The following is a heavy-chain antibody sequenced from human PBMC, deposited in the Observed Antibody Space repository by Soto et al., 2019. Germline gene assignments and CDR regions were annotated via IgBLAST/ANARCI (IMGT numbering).Heavy chain of an antibody. CDR2: IIPMFGTA. D-gene: IGHD5-18*01. J-gene: IGHJ4*02. CDR3: ASGIQLWLRRINNGYSG. V-gene: IGHV1-69*12. CDR1: GGTFSTYA. Sequence: QVQLVQSGAEVKKPESSVKVSCKAPGGTFSTYAISRVRQAPGQGLEWMGGIIPMFGTANYAQRFQDRVTITADESTNTVYMELSSLRSEDTAVYFCASGIQLWLRRINNGYSGWGQGPLVSVSS.